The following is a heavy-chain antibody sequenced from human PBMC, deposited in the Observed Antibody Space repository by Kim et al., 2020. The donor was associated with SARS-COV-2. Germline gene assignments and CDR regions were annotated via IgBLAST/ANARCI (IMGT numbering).Heavy chain of an antibody. D-gene: IGHD4-17*01. CDR3: ARGRGDYGDNGRALYYFDY. CDR2: INWNGGST. V-gene: IGHV3-20*01. J-gene: IGHJ4*02. CDR1: GFTFDDYG. Sequence: GGSLRLSCAASGFTFDDYGMSWVRQAPGKGLEWVSGINWNGGSTGYADSVKGRFTISRDNAKNSLYLQMNSLRAEDTALYHCARGRGDYGDNGRALYYFDYWGQGTLVTVSS.